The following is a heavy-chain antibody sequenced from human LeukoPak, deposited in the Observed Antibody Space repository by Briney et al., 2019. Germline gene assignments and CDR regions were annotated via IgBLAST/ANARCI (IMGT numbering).Heavy chain of an antibody. V-gene: IGHV4-38-2*01. CDR2: IYQSGST. D-gene: IGHD3-9*01. CDR3: ARMDDILTGYTWGAFDI. Sequence: SETLSLTCAVSGYSISSGYYWAWIRPPPGKGREWFGIIYQSGSTNYNPALKNRVTISVGTSKNQFSLKLSSVTAADTAVYYCARMDDILTGYTWGAFDIWGQGTMVTVSS. CDR1: GYSISSGYY. J-gene: IGHJ3*02.